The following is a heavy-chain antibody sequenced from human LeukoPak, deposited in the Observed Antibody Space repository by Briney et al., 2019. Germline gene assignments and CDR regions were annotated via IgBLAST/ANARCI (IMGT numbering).Heavy chain of an antibody. D-gene: IGHD6-6*01. J-gene: IGHJ4*02. CDR2: ISGSGDNT. V-gene: IGHV3-23*01. CDR3: AKWKYSNSGIDDY. Sequence: GRSLRLSCAASGFTFSSYAMSWVRQVPGKGLEWVSVISGSGDNTYYADSVKGRFTISRDNSKNMLYLQMNSLRAEDTAVYYCAKWKYSNSGIDDYWGQGTLVTVSS. CDR1: GFTFSSYA.